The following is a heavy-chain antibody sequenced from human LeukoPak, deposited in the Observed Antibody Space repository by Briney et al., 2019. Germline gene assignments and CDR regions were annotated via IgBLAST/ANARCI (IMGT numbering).Heavy chain of an antibody. J-gene: IGHJ6*02. CDR3: ARVARFLEWLLPSLNYGMDV. V-gene: IGHV1-69*13. Sequence: ASVKVSCKASGGTFSSYAISWVRQAPGQGLEWMGGIIPIFGTANYAQKFQGRVTITADESTSTAYMELSSLSSEDTAVYYCARVARFLEWLLPSLNYGMDVWGQGTTVTVSS. CDR2: IIPIFGTA. D-gene: IGHD3-3*01. CDR1: GGTFSSYA.